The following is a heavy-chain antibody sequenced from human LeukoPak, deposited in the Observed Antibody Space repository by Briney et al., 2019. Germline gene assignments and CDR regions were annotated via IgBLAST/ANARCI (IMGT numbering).Heavy chain of an antibody. CDR1: GFTVSSNY. CDR3: AKPLSMLYYYYGMDV. CDR2: ISGSGGST. J-gene: IGHJ6*02. Sequence: GGSLRLSCAASGFTVSSNYMSWVRQAPGKGLEWVSAISGSGGSTYYADSVKGRFTISRDNSKNTLYLQMNSLRAEDTAVYYCAKPLSMLYYYYGMDVWGQGTTVTVSS. V-gene: IGHV3-23*01. D-gene: IGHD2-8*01.